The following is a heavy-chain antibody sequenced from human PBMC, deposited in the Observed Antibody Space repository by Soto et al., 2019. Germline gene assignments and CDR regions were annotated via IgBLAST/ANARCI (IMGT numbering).Heavy chain of an antibody. CDR3: AKLPLLRRLNYYFDN. V-gene: IGHV3-23*01. CDR2: ISGNGGNT. CDR1: GFTFVSYA. Sequence: EVQVLESGGGLVQPGGSLRLSCAASGFTFVSYAMSWVRQVSGKGLEWVSGISGNGGNTYYADSVKGRFTISRDNSKNTLYLQMNSLRAEDTAVYYCAKLPLLRRLNYYFDNWGQGTLVTVSS. J-gene: IGHJ4*02.